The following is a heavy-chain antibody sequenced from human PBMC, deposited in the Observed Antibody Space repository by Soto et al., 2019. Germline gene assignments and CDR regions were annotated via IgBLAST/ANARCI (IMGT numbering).Heavy chain of an antibody. CDR3: ASIPPSAVGATSEVDY. V-gene: IGHV3-74*01. Sequence: HWVRQAPGKGRVWVSRINGDGSSTSYGASVKVRFTISRDNAKNTLYLQINSLRAEDTAVYYCASIPPSAVGATSEVDYWGQGTRVTVSS. CDR2: INGDGSST. J-gene: IGHJ4*02. D-gene: IGHD1-26*01.